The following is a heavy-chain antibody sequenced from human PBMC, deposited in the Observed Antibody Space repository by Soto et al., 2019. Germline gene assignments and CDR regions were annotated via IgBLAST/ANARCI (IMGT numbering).Heavy chain of an antibody. D-gene: IGHD3-3*01. Sequence: SVKVSCKASGGTFSSYAISWVRQAPGQGLEWMGGIIPIFGTANYAQKFQGRVTITADESTSTAYMELSSLRSDDTAVYYCARDGATIFGVVINYYYGMDVWGQGTTVTVSS. CDR1: GGTFSSYA. CDR2: IIPIFGTA. CDR3: ARDGATIFGVVINYYYGMDV. V-gene: IGHV1-69*13. J-gene: IGHJ6*02.